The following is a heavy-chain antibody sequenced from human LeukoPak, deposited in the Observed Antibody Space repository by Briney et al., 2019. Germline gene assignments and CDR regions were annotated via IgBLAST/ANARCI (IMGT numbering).Heavy chain of an antibody. CDR2: ISGSGERT. J-gene: IGHJ4*02. CDR1: GFTFNNYG. CDR3: ARDRYYGSGSLFFDY. Sequence: GGSLRLSCAASGFTFNNYGMNWVRQAPGKGLEWVSGISGSGERTDYADFVKGRFTISRDNSKNTLYLQMNSLRAEDTAVYYCARDRYYGSGSLFFDYWGQGTLVTVSS. D-gene: IGHD3-10*01. V-gene: IGHV3-23*01.